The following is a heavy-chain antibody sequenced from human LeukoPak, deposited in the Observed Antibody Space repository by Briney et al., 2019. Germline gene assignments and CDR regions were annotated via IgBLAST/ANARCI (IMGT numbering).Heavy chain of an antibody. CDR3: ARVVKYSSGPLTDLLPYYFDS. Sequence: ASVKVSCKASGYTFTNYAMHWVRQAPGQRLEWMGWINAGNGNTKYSQEFQGRVTISRDTSASTAYMELSSLTSEDMAVYYCARVVKYSSGPLTDLLPYYFDSWGQGTLVTVSS. J-gene: IGHJ4*02. V-gene: IGHV1-3*03. CDR1: GYTFTNYA. D-gene: IGHD6-19*01. CDR2: INAGNGNT.